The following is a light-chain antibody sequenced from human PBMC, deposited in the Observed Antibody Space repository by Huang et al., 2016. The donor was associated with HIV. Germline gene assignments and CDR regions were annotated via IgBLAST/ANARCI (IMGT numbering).Light chain of an antibody. J-gene: IGKJ1*01. CDR3: QQYNNWPPWT. V-gene: IGKV3-15*01. CDR2: GAS. Sequence: EIVMTQSPATLSVSPGQRATLSCRASQSVSSNLAWYQQTPGQAPRLLIYGASTRAIGVPARFSGSGSGTEFTLSISSLQSEDFAVYYCQQYNNWPPWTFGQGTKVEIK. CDR1: QSVSSN.